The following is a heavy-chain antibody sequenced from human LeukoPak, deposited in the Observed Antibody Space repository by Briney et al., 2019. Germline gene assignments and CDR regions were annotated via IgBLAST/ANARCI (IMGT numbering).Heavy chain of an antibody. D-gene: IGHD3-9*01. CDR2: INHSGST. Sequence: PSETLSLTCAVYGGSFSGYYWSWIRQPPGKGLEWIGEINHSGSTNYNPSLKSRVTISVDTSKNQFSLKLSSVTAADTAVYYCARGGNDILTGYLNYFDYWGQGTLVTVSS. V-gene: IGHV4-34*01. CDR3: ARGGNDILTGYLNYFDY. J-gene: IGHJ4*02. CDR1: GGSFSGYY.